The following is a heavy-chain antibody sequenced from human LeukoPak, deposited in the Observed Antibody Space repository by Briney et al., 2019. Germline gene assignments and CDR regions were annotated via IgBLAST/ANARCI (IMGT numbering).Heavy chain of an antibody. CDR1: GFTFDDYA. J-gene: IGHJ4*02. D-gene: IGHD4-23*01. Sequence: GGSLRLSCAASGFTFDDYAVLWVRQAPGKGLEWVSLISGDGGSTYYADSVKGRFTISRDNSKNSLYLQMNSLRTEDTALYYCAKDTSGDYGGNQWGQGTLVTVSS. CDR2: ISGDGGST. V-gene: IGHV3-43*02. CDR3: AKDTSGDYGGNQ.